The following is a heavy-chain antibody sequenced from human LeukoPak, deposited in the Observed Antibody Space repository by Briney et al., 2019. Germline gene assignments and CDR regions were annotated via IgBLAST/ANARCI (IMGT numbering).Heavy chain of an antibody. J-gene: IGHJ3*02. CDR3: ARYRDSGGRLAFDI. Sequence: SETLSLTCTVSGGSISSDGYYWTWIRQHPGKGLEWIGYIYYSGTAYYNPSLESRVALSVDASKNQFSLRLSSVTAADTAIYYCARYRDSGGRLAFDIWGQGTMATVSS. CDR2: IYYSGTA. CDR1: GGSISSDGYY. V-gene: IGHV4-31*03. D-gene: IGHD2-15*01.